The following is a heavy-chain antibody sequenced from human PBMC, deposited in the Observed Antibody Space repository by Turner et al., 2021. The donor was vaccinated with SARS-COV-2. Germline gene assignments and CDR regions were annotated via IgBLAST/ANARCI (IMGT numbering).Heavy chain of an antibody. CDR2: TSYDGSDK. J-gene: IGHJ4*02. V-gene: IGHV3-30*18. Sequence: QVQRVESGGGVVQPGRSLRLPCAASGFTFSSYGMHWVRQAPGKGLEWVAVTSYDGSDKYYADSVKGRFTISRDNSKNTLYLQMNSLRAEDTAVYYCAKQQGLYSNPMYYFDYWGQGTLVTVSS. CDR1: GFTFSSYG. D-gene: IGHD4-4*01. CDR3: AKQQGLYSNPMYYFDY.